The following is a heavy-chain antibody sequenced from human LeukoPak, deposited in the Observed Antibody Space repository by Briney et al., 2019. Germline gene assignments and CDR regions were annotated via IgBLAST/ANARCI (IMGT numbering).Heavy chain of an antibody. J-gene: IGHJ4*02. V-gene: IGHV3-30*18. CDR1: GFTFSSYG. CDR3: AKNWALFDY. CDR2: ISYDGSNK. D-gene: IGHD7-27*01. Sequence: GGSLRLSCAASGFTFSSYGMHWVRQAPGKGLEWVAVISYDGSNKYYADSVKGRFTISRDNSKNTLYLQMNSLRAEDTAVYYCAKNWALFDYWGQGTLVTVSS.